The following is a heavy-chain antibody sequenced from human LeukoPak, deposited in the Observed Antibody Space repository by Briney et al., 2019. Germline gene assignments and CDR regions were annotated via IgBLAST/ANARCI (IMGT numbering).Heavy chain of an antibody. CDR2: IYYSGST. V-gene: IGHV4-31*03. D-gene: IGHD3-16*01. CDR3: ARGDTVHAFDI. CDR1: GGSISSGGYY. J-gene: IGHJ3*02. Sequence: SETLSLTCTVSGGSISSGGYYWSWIRLHPGKGLEWIGYIYYSGSTYYNPSLKSRVTISVDTSKNQFSLKLSSVTAADTAVYYCARGDTVHAFDIWGLGTMVTVSS.